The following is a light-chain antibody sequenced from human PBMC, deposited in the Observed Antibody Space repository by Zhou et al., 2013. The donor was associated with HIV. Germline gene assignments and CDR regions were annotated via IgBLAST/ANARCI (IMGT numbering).Light chain of an antibody. CDR1: QDISNY. CDR3: QHYDGLPR. J-gene: IGKJ5*01. Sequence: DFQMTQSPSSLSTSVGDRVTITCRASQDISNYLAWYQQKPGKVPRLLIYAASTLQSGVPSRFGGSGSGTDFTLTISSLRPEDVATYYCQHYDGLPRFGPGTRLET. V-gene: IGKV1-27*01. CDR2: AAS.